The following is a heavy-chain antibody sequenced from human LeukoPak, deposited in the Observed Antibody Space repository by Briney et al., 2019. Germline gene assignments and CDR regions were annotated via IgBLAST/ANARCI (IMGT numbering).Heavy chain of an antibody. CDR1: GYTFTSYA. CDR2: INAGNGNT. V-gene: IGHV1-3*01. J-gene: IGHJ4*02. CDR3: ARWVGSGWYNYFDY. D-gene: IGHD6-19*01. Sequence: ASVKVSCKASGYTFTSYAMHWVRQAPGQRLEWMGWINAGNGNTKYSQKFQGRVTITRDTSASTAYMELSSLRSEDTAVYYCARWVGSGWYNYFDYWGQGTLVTVSS.